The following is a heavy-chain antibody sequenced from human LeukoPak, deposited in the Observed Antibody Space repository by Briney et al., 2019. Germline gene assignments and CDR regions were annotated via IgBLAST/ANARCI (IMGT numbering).Heavy chain of an antibody. V-gene: IGHV3-7*03. CDR1: GFTFSSYW. D-gene: IGHD3-10*01. Sequence: GGSLRLSCAASGFTFSSYWMSWVRQAPGKGLEGVANIKQDGREKYYVDSVKGRFTISRDNAKNSLYLQMNSLRAEDTAVYYCAREVSYYYGSGSYYKSNYFDYWGQGTLVTVSS. CDR3: AREVSYYYGSGSYYKSNYFDY. J-gene: IGHJ4*02. CDR2: IKQDGREK.